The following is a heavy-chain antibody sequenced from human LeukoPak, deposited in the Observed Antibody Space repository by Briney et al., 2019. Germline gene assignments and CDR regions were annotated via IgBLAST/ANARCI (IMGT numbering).Heavy chain of an antibody. CDR1: GGSNSSGDYY. CDR3: ARHNYCSSTSCYSP. CDR2: IYYSGST. D-gene: IGHD2-2*01. V-gene: IGHV4-30-4*08. Sequence: PSETLSLTCTVSGGSNSSGDYYWSWIRQPPGKGLEWIGYIYYSGSTYYNPSLKSRVTISVDTSKNQFSLKLSSVTAADPAVYYCARHNYCSSTSCYSPWGQGTLVTVSS. J-gene: IGHJ5*02.